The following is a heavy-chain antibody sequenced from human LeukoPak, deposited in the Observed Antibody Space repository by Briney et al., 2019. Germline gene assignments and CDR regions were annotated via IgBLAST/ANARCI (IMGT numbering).Heavy chain of an antibody. CDR2: IYYSGST. J-gene: IGHJ5*02. CDR1: GGSISSYY. V-gene: IGHV4-59*12. D-gene: IGHD1-26*01. Sequence: SETLSLTCTVSGGSISSYYWSWIRQPPGKGLEWIGYIYYSGSTNYNPSLKSRVTISVDKSKNQFSLKLSSVTAADTAVYYCARGLVGAATGNWFDPWGQGTLVTVSS. CDR3: ARGLVGAATGNWFDP.